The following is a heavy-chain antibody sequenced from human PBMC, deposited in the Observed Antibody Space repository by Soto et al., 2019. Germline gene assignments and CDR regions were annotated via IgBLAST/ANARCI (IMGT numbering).Heavy chain of an antibody. CDR3: AHSLIPNWGSRGAFDY. V-gene: IGHV2-5*02. J-gene: IGHJ4*02. CDR1: GFSLSTSGVA. D-gene: IGHD7-27*01. Sequence: ESGPTLVNPTQTLTLTCTFSGFSLSTSGVAVNWIRQPPGKALEWLALIYWDDDKQYSPSLRNRLTITKDTSKNQVVLTMTNMDPVDTATYYCAHSLIPNWGSRGAFDYWGQGTLVTVSS. CDR2: IYWDDDK.